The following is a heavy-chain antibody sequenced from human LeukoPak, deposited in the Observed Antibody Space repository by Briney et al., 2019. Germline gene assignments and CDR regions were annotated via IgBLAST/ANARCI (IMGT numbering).Heavy chain of an antibody. CDR1: GFTFSDYY. V-gene: IGHV3-11*04. Sequence: PGGCLRLXCAASGFTFSDYYTSWIRQAPGKGLEWVSYISSSGSTIYYADSVKGRFTISRDNAKNSLYLQMNSLRAEDTAVYYCARDRKRWLLDYWGQGTLVTVSS. D-gene: IGHD5-24*01. CDR3: ARDRKRWLLDY. J-gene: IGHJ4*02. CDR2: ISSSGSTI.